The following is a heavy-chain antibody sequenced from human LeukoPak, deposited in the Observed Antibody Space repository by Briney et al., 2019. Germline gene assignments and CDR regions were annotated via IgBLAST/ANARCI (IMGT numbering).Heavy chain of an antibody. J-gene: IGHJ4*02. V-gene: IGHV3-74*01. Sequence: PGGSLRLSCAASGFTFSSYWMHWVRQAPGKGLVWVSRINSDGSSTSYADSVKGRFTISRDNAKNTLYLQMNSLRAEDTAVYYCARARGYSYFWPEESDYWGQGTLVTVSS. CDR1: GFTFSSYW. D-gene: IGHD5-18*01. CDR3: ARARGYSYFWPEESDY. CDR2: INSDGSST.